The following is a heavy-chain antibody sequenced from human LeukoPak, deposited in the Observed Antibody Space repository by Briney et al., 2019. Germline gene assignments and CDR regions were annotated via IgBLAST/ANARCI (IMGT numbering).Heavy chain of an antibody. CDR2: MNPNSGNT. J-gene: IGHJ4*02. CDR1: GYTFTTYD. CDR3: ARGTITMIVD. V-gene: IGHV1-8*01. Sequence: ASVKVSCKASGYTFTTYDINWVRQATGQGLEWMGWMNPNSGNTGYAQKFQGRVTITADEPTSTAYMELSSLRSEDTAVYYCARGTITMIVDWGQGTLVTVSS. D-gene: IGHD3-22*01.